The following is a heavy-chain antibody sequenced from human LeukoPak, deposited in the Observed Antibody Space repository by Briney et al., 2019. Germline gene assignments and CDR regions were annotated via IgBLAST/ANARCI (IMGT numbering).Heavy chain of an antibody. J-gene: IGHJ4*02. CDR2: ISGSGGST. D-gene: IGHD3-22*01. CDR3: AKDYYDSSGLRFDY. CDR1: GFTFSSYA. V-gene: IGHV3-23*01. Sequence: GGSLRLSCAASGFTFSSYAMSWVRQAPGKGLEWVSAISGSGGSTYYADSVKGRLTISRDNSKNTLYLQMNSLRAEDTAVYYCAKDYYDSSGLRFDYWGQGTLVTVSS.